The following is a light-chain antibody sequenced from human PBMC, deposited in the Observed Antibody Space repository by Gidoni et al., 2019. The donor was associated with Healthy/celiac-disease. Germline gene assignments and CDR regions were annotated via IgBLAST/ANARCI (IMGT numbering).Light chain of an antibody. CDR2: DAS. CDR3: QQYDNRPLLT. V-gene: IGKV1-33*01. CDR1: QDISNY. Sequence: IQLTQSPSSLSASVGDRVTITCQASQDISNYLNWYQQKPGKAPKLLIYDASNLETGVPSRFSGSGSGTDFTFTISSLQPEDIATYYCQQYDNRPLLTFGGGTKVEIK. J-gene: IGKJ4*01.